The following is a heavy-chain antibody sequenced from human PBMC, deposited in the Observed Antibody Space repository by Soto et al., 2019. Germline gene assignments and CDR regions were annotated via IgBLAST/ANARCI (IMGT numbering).Heavy chain of an antibody. CDR1: AGSINSYY. D-gene: IGHD6-19*01. J-gene: IGHJ4*02. V-gene: IGHV4-59*08. CDR2: IYYSGST. CDR3: ASLYSSGWY. Sequence: PSETLSLTCTVSAGSINSYYWSWIRQPPGEGLEWIAYIYYSGSTNYNPSLKSRVTVSVDTSKNQFSLKLSSVTAADTAVYYCASLYSSGWYWGQGTLVTVSS.